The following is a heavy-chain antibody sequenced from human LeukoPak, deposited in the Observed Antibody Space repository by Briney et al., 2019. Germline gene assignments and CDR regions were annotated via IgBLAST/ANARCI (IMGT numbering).Heavy chain of an antibody. Sequence: GGSLRLSCAASGFTFSGYWMSWVRRAPGKGLEWVANIKQDGSEKHFVDSVKGRFTISRDNARNSLFLQMNSLRAEDTAVYYCARMTTPDYWGQGTLVTVSS. J-gene: IGHJ4*02. CDR2: IKQDGSEK. D-gene: IGHD4-11*01. CDR3: ARMTTPDY. V-gene: IGHV3-7*03. CDR1: GFTFSGYW.